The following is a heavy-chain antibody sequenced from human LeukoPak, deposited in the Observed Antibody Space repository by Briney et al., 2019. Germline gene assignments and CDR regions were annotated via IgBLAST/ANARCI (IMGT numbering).Heavy chain of an antibody. J-gene: IGHJ5*02. D-gene: IGHD2-2*01. V-gene: IGHV3-9*03. CDR2: ISWNSGSI. Sequence: GRSLRLSCGVSGFTFDDYAMHWVRQSPGKAREWVSGISWNSGSIGDADSVKGRFTLSRVNAKNSPSLQLNGLRAEDMALYYCAKAPAAMLGGYNWFDPWGQGTLVTVSS. CDR3: AKAPAAMLGGYNWFDP. CDR1: GFTFDDYA.